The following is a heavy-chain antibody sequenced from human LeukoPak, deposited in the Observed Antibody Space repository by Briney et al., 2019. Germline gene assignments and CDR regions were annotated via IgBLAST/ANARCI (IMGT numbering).Heavy chain of an antibody. CDR2: ISHSGSA. D-gene: IGHD4-11*01. CDR1: GGSFSGYY. V-gene: IGHV4-34*01. CDR3: ARGQGTVTTH. J-gene: IGHJ4*02. Sequence: SETLSLTCAVSGGSFSGYYWTWIRQPPGRGLEWIGEISHSGSANYNPSLMSRVTISLDTSKNHFSLNLSSVTAADTAVYYCARGQGTVTTHWGQGTLVTVSS.